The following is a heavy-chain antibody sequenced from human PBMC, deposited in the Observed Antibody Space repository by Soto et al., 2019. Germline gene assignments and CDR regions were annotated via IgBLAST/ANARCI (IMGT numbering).Heavy chain of an antibody. D-gene: IGHD6-19*01. V-gene: IGHV1-2*02. CDR3: ARATHAGYSSGWPFDY. J-gene: IGHJ4*02. CDR1: GYTFTGYY. Sequence: ASVKVSCKASGYTFTGYYMHWVRQAPGQGLEWMGWINPNSGGTNYAQKFQGRVTMTRDTSISTAYMELGRLRSDDTAVYYCARATHAGYSSGWPFDYWGQGTLVTVSS. CDR2: INPNSGGT.